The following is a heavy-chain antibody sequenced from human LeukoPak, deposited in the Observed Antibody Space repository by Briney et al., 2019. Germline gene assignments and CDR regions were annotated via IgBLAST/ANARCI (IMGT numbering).Heavy chain of an antibody. V-gene: IGHV4-30-4*01. CDR3: ARVGYSYGSYYFDY. CDR1: GGSISSGDYY. J-gene: IGHJ4*02. D-gene: IGHD5-18*01. Sequence: SETLSLTCTVSGGSISSGDYYWSWIRQPPGKGLEWIGYIYYSGSTYYNPSLKSRVTISVDTSKNQFSLKLGSVTAADTAVYYCARVGYSYGSYYFDYWGQGTLVTVSS. CDR2: IYYSGST.